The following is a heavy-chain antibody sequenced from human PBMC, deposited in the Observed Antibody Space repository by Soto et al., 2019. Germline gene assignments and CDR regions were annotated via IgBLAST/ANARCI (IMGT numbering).Heavy chain of an antibody. J-gene: IGHJ6*04. Sequence: EVQLVESGGGLVQPGGSLRLSCAASGFSVSSKYMSWVRQAPGKGLEWVSLIQSGGSTYYAGSVKGRFTVSSGNSGIKLFLQMNSLRVEDTAVYYCTRDDVYCNGGRCYGVPMDVWGNVTTVTVSA. CDR2: IQSGGST. CDR1: GFSVSSKY. D-gene: IGHD2-15*01. V-gene: IGHV3-66*01. CDR3: TRDDVYCNGGRCYGVPMDV.